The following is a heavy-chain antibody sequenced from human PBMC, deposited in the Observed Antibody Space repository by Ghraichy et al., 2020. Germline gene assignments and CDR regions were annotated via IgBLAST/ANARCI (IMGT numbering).Heavy chain of an antibody. J-gene: IGHJ3*02. Sequence: GGSLRLSCAASGFTFSSYGMHWVRQAPGKGLEWVAFIRYDGSNKYYADSVKGRFTISRDSSKNTLYLQMNSLRAEDTAVYYCAKDLLWELPDDAFDIWGQGTMVTVSS. CDR2: IRYDGSNK. D-gene: IGHD1-26*01. CDR1: GFTFSSYG. V-gene: IGHV3-30*02. CDR3: AKDLLWELPDDAFDI.